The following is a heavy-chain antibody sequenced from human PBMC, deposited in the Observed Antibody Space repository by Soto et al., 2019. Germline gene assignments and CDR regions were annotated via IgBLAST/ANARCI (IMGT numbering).Heavy chain of an antibody. CDR1: GGTFSSYT. D-gene: IGHD1-20*01. J-gene: IGHJ4*02. CDR3: AILPEATVITPTGAFDS. CDR2: IIPVLGKA. Sequence: QVQLVQSGAEVKKPGSSVKVSCRASGGTFSSYTISWVRQAPGQGLEWMGRIIPVLGKASYSQKFQGRVTITADKSTSIVYLEVHRLRSDDTAVYFCAILPEATVITPTGAFDSWGQGTLVTVSS. V-gene: IGHV1-69*02.